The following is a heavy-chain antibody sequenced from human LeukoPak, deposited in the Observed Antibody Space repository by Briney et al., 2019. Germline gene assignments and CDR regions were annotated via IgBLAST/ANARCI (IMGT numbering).Heavy chain of an antibody. CDR1: GYSFTSYW. V-gene: IGHV5-51*01. CDR2: IYPGDSDT. Sequence: GESLKISCKGSGYSFTSYWIGWVRQMPGKGLEWMGIIYPGDSDTRYSPSLQGQVTISADKSISTAYLQWSSLKASDTAMYYCARFRGYYYDSSGYYFDYWGQGTLVTVSS. D-gene: IGHD3-22*01. CDR3: ARFRGYYYDSSGYYFDY. J-gene: IGHJ4*02.